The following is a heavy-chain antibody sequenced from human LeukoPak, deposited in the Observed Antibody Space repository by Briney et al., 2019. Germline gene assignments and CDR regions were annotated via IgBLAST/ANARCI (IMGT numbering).Heavy chain of an antibody. J-gene: IGHJ4*02. CDR2: INHSGST. V-gene: IGHV4-34*01. CDR3: ARGVRYYGSGSYYSTPLFDY. Sequence: SETLSLTCAVYGGSFSGYYRSWIRQPPGKGLEWIGEINHSGSTNYNPSLKSRVTISVDTSKNQFSLKLSSVTAADTAVYYCARGVRYYGSGSYYSTPLFDYWGQGTLVTVSS. CDR1: GGSFSGYY. D-gene: IGHD3-10*01.